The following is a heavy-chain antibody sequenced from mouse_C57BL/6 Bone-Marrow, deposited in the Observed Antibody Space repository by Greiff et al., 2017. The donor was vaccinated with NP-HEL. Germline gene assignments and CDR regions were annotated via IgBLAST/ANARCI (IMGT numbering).Heavy chain of an antibody. V-gene: IGHV1-81*01. CDR3: ARGYYGSSLFAY. D-gene: IGHD1-1*01. CDR1: GYTFTSYG. CDR2: IYPRSGNT. Sequence: VQRVESGAELARPGASVKLSCKASGYTFTSYGISWVKQRTGQGLEWIGEIYPRSGNTYYNEKFKGKATLTADKSSSTAYMELRSLTSEDSAVYFCARGYYGSSLFAYWGQGTLVTVSA. J-gene: IGHJ3*01.